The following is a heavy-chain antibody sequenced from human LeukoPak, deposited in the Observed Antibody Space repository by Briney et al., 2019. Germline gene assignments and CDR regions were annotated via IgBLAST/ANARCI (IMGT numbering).Heavy chain of an antibody. D-gene: IGHD3-16*01. Sequence: SQTLSLTFTVSGGSISSSNYYWGWFRQPPGKGLEWIGSIYYSGSTYYNPSLKSRVTISVDTSKNQFSLKLSSVTAADTAVYYCAHFRGGSFDFWGQGTMVTVSS. J-gene: IGHJ3*01. V-gene: IGHV4-39*01. CDR1: GGSISSSNYY. CDR3: AHFRGGSFDF. CDR2: IYYSGST.